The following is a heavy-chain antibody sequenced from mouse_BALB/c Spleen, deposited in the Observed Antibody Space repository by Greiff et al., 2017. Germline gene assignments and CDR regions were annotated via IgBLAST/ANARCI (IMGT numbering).Heavy chain of an antibody. V-gene: IGHV5-6-3*01. CDR3: ARDGLWLRRGFAY. CDR2: INSNGGST. Sequence: EVHLVESGGGLVQPGGSLKLSCAASGFTFSSYGMSWVRQTPDKRLELVATINSNGGSTYYPDSVKGRFTISRDNAKNTLYLQMSSLKSEDTAMYYCARDGLWLRRGFAYWGQGTLVTVSA. CDR1: GFTFSSYG. D-gene: IGHD2-2*01. J-gene: IGHJ3*01.